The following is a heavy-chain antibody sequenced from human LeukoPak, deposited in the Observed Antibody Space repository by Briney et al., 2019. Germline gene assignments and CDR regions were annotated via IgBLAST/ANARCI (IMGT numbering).Heavy chain of an antibody. V-gene: IGHV4-39*01. CDR2: FEYTGST. CDR1: GGSISSSRYY. Sequence: SETLSLTCTVSGGSISSSRYYWGWIRQPPGKGLEWIGSFEYTGSTYYNPSLKSRVTISVDTSKNQFSLKLSSVTAADTAMYYCAKVGDNWDFDYWGQGTLVTVSS. J-gene: IGHJ4*02. CDR3: AKVGDNWDFDY. D-gene: IGHD1-1*01.